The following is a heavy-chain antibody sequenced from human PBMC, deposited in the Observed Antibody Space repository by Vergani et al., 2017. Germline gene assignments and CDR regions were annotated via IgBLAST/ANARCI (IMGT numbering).Heavy chain of an antibody. J-gene: IGHJ4*02. CDR1: GDSVSSNSAA. D-gene: IGHD3-16*02. CDR3: AREYYDYVWRSYRLFDY. CDR2: TYYRSKWYN. V-gene: IGHV6-1*01. Sequence: QVQLQQSGPGLVKPSQTLSLTCAISGDSVSSNSAAWNWIRQSPSRGLGWLGRTYYRSKWYNDYAVSVKSRITINPDTSKNQFSLQLNSVTPEDTAVYYCAREYYDYVWRSYRLFDYWGQGTLVTVSS.